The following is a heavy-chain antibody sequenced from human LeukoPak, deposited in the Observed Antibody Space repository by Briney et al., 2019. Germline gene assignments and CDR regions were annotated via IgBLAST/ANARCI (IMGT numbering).Heavy chain of an antibody. CDR1: GYIFTGYY. CDR2: INPDSGDT. J-gene: IGHJ4*02. D-gene: IGHD5-24*01. CDR3: ARVVVRDANNYKDY. Sequence: ASVKVSCKASGYIFTGYYLHWVRQAPGQGLESMGWINPDSGDTNFAQKFQGRVTMTRDTSISTAYLDLSRLRSDDTAVYYCARVVVRDANNYKDYWGQGTLVTVSS. V-gene: IGHV1-2*02.